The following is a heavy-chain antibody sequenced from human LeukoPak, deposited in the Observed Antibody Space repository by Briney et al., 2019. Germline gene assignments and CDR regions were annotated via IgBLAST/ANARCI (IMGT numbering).Heavy chain of an antibody. CDR3: ARKDTTASSDY. CDR1: GFTFSSYA. D-gene: IGHD4-17*01. CDR2: ISYDGSNK. V-gene: IGHV3-30-3*01. J-gene: IGHJ4*02. Sequence: PGGSLRLSCAASGFTFSSYAMHWVRQAPGKGLEWVAVISYDGSNKYYADSVKGRFTISRDNSKNTLYLQMNSLRAEDTAVYYCARKDTTASSDYWGQGTLVTVSS.